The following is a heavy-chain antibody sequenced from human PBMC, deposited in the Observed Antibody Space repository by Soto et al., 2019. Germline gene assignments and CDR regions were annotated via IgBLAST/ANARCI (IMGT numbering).Heavy chain of an antibody. CDR2: IFNIGST. J-gene: IGHJ6*02. CDR1: GGNISSYH. Sequence: PSETMSLTCTVSGGNISSYHWSWIRQKTGKGLEWIGHIFNIGSTNYNPSLKSRVTISLDTSKNQFSLKLNSVTAADTAMYYCAGVLRYYDILTGYFYYYGMDVWGQGTTVTVSS. V-gene: IGHV4-59*08. CDR3: AGVLRYYDILTGYFYYYGMDV. D-gene: IGHD3-9*01.